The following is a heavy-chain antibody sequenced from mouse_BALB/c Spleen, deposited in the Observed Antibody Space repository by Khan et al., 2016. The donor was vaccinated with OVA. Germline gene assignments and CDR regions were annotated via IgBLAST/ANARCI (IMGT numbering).Heavy chain of an antibody. Sequence: QVQLKQSGPGLVAHAQSLSITCTVSGFSLTSYGVNWVRKPPGKGLEWLGVIWGDGSTNYHSALISRLSISKDNYKSQVFLRLNSLPTDDTATYYCAKFDGIFYSMDYRGQGTSVTVSS. CDR1: GFSLTSYG. D-gene: IGHD2-3*01. V-gene: IGHV2-3*01. CDR3: AKFDGIFYSMDY. J-gene: IGHJ4*01. CDR2: IWGDGST.